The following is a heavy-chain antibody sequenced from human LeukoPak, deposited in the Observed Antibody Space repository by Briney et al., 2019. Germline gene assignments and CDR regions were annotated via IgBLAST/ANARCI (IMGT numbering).Heavy chain of an antibody. Sequence: GSLRLSCAASGFIFSSYWMTWVRQPPGKGLEWIGSIYYSGSTYYNPSLKSRVTISVDTSKNQFSLKLSSVTAADTAVYYCARASYDSSGYDYWGQGTLVTASS. CDR1: GFIFSSYW. J-gene: IGHJ4*02. CDR2: IYYSGST. V-gene: IGHV4-39*07. CDR3: ARASYDSSGYDY. D-gene: IGHD3-22*01.